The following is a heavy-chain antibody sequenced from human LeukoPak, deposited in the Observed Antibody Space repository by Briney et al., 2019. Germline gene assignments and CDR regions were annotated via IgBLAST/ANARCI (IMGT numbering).Heavy chain of an antibody. Sequence: GGSLRLSCAASGFTFSSYVMSWVRQAPGKGLEWVSAISGSGGSTYYADSVKGRFTISRDNAKNSLYLQMNSLRAEDTAVYYCARATSLRFLEWLTPYYFDYWGQGTLVTVSS. V-gene: IGHV3-23*01. D-gene: IGHD3-3*01. CDR2: ISGSGGST. CDR3: ARATSLRFLEWLTPYYFDY. CDR1: GFTFSSYV. J-gene: IGHJ4*02.